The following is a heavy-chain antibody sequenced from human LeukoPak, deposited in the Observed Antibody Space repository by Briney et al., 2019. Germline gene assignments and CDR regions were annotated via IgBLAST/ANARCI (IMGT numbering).Heavy chain of an antibody. CDR3: AVWGYYDILTGYYAFYYYYGMDV. J-gene: IGHJ6*02. CDR1: GFTFSSYW. Sequence: GGSLRLSCAASGFTFSSYWMSWVRQAPGKGLEWVANIKQDGSENYYVDSVKGRFTISRDNAKNSLYLQMNSLRAEDTAVYYCAVWGYYDILTGYYAFYYYYGMDVWGQGTTVTVSS. CDR2: IKQDGSEN. D-gene: IGHD3-9*01. V-gene: IGHV3-7*01.